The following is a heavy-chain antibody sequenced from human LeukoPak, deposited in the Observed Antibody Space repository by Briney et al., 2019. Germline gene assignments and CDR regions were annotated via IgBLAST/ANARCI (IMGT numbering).Heavy chain of an antibody. J-gene: IGHJ4*02. V-gene: IGHV1-8*02. CDR2: MNPNSGNT. CDR1: GYTFTGYY. Sequence: GASVKVSCKASGYTFTGYYMHWVRQAPGQGLEWMGWMNPNSGNTGYAQKFQGRVTMTRNTSISTAYMELSSLRSEDTAVYYCATFRVWVDCGGDCYTDYWGQGTLVTVSS. D-gene: IGHD2-21*02. CDR3: ATFRVWVDCGGDCYTDY.